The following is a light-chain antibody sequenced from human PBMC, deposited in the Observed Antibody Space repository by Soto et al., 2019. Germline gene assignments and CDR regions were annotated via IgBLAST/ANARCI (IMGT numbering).Light chain of an antibody. CDR1: QSVSSS. CDR2: GAF. Sequence: EIVMTQSPATLSVSPGERAALSCRAGQSVSSSLAWYQQKPGQAPRLLIYGAFSRATGIPDRFSGSGSGTDFTLTINRVAPEDFAVYYCQQYVSLPITFGQGTRLEI. J-gene: IGKJ5*01. CDR3: QQYVSLPIT. V-gene: IGKV3-20*01.